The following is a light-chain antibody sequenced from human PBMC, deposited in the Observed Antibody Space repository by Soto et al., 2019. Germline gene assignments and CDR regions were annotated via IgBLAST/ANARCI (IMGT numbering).Light chain of an antibody. CDR2: ANS. V-gene: IGLV1-40*01. Sequence: HSVLTQPPSVSGAPGQRVTISCTGSSSNIGAGYDVHWYQQLPGTAPKLLIYANSNRPSGVPGRFSGSKSGTSASLAITGLQAEDEADYYCQSYDSSLSGYVFGTGTKLTVL. CDR1: SSNIGAGYD. CDR3: QSYDSSLSGYV. J-gene: IGLJ1*01.